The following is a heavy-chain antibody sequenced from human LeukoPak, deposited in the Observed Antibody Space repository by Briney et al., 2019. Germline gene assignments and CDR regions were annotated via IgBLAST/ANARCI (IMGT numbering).Heavy chain of an antibody. V-gene: IGHV3-23*01. CDR2: ISGSGGST. D-gene: IGHD2-15*01. J-gene: IGHJ3*02. Sequence: GGSLRLSCAASGFTFSSYAMSWVRQAPGKGLEWVSAISGSGGSTYYADSVKGRFTISRDNSKNTLYLQMNSLRAEDTAVYYCAKDLGAWWSTANAFDIWGQGTMVTVSS. CDR3: AKDLGAWWSTANAFDI. CDR1: GFTFSSYA.